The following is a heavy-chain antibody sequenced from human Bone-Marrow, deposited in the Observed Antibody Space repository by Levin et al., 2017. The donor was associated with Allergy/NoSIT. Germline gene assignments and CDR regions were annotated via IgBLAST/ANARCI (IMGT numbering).Heavy chain of an antibody. D-gene: IGHD3-9*01. Sequence: GGSLRLSCAASGFTFHDYAMHWVRQVPGKGLEWVAGVTWDSGITDYADSVKGRFTISRDNAKNSLSLQMNNVGPEDTALYYCTKDIWRRARFFDFCDYWGQGAQVTVSS. V-gene: IGHV3-9*01. CDR3: TKDIWRRARFFDFCDY. CDR1: GFTFHDYA. J-gene: IGHJ4*02. CDR2: VTWDSGIT.